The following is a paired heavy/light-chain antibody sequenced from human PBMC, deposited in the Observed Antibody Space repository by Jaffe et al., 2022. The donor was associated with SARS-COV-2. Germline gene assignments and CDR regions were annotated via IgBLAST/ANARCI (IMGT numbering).Light chain of an antibody. CDR3: GTWDNNPYNYWM. CDR1: SSNIGSHH. V-gene: IGLV1-51*02. CDR2: QND. J-gene: IGLJ3*02. Sequence: QPVLTQPPSVSAAPGQRVTISCSGYSSNIGSHHVCWYQHLPGTAPKLIIYQNDKRPSGIPERFSGSKSGTSATLAITGLQAGDEADYYCGTWDNNPYNYWMFGGGTRVTVL.
Heavy chain of an antibody. CDR3: ARDWGGSHAGDF. J-gene: IGHJ4*02. D-gene: IGHD3-16*01. V-gene: IGHV3-23*04. CDR1: GFTFSNSP. Sequence: DVYLAESGGGLVQPGGSLRLSCAASGFTFSNSPMSWIRQAPGKGLEWVSAIGGHDGATFYADSVKGRFTISRDNSKNTVDLQMHSLRVEDTAVYYCARDWGGSHAGDFWGQGTQVTVSS. CDR2: IGGHDGAT.